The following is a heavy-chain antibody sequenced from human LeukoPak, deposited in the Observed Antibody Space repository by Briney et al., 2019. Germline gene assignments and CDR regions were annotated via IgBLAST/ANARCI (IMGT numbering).Heavy chain of an antibody. CDR3: ARYSGYDWDYYYGMDV. V-gene: IGHV3-21*01. Sequence: GGSLRLSCAASGFTFSSYSMNWVRQAPGKGLEWVSSISSSSSYIYYADSVKGRFTISRDNAKNSLFLQMNSLRAEDTAVYYCARYSGYDWDYYYGMDVWGQGTTVTVSS. D-gene: IGHD5-12*01. CDR1: GFTFSSYS. J-gene: IGHJ6*02. CDR2: ISSSSSYI.